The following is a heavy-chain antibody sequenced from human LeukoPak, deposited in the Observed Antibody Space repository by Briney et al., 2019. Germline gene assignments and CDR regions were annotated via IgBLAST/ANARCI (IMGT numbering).Heavy chain of an antibody. Sequence: ASVKVSCKASGGTFSSYAISWVRQAPGQGLEWMGGIIPIFGTANYAQKFQGRVTITTDESTSTAYMELSSLRSEDTAVYYCACRSVVVPAATKRYYYYYYMDVWGKGTTVTVSS. CDR2: IIPIFGTA. D-gene: IGHD2-2*01. V-gene: IGHV1-69*05. J-gene: IGHJ6*03. CDR3: ACRSVVVPAATKRYYYYYYMDV. CDR1: GGTFSSYA.